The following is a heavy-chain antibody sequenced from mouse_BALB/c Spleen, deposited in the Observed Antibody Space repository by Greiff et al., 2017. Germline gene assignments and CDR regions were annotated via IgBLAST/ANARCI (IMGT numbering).Heavy chain of an antibody. CDR2: IYPGDGDT. CDR1: GYTFTSYW. J-gene: IGHJ3*01. CDR3: ASGFSWFAY. Sequence: QVQLKESGAELARPGASVKLSCKASGYTFTSYWMQWVKQRPGQGLEWIGAIYPGDGDTRYTQKFKGKATLTADKSSSTAYMQLSSLASEDSAVYYCASGFSWFAYWGQGTLVTVSA. V-gene: IGHV1-87*01.